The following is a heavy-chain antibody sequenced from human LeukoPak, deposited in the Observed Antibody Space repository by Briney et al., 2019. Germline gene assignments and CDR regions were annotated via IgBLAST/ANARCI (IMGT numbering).Heavy chain of an antibody. V-gene: IGHV3-30*18. CDR3: AKGLVEIDYYYYYGMDV. CDR2: ISYDGSNK. J-gene: IGHJ6*02. D-gene: IGHD5-24*01. Sequence: GGPLRFSWAASGFTFSSYGMPWFRQAPGKGLEWVAVISYDGSNKYYADSVKGRFTISRDNSKNTLYLQMNSLRAEDTAVYYCAKGLVEIDYYYYYGMDVWGQGTTVTVSS. CDR1: GFTFSSYG.